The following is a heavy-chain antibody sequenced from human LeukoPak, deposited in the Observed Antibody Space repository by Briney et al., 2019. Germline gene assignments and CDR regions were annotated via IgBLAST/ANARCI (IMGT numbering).Heavy chain of an antibody. CDR2: IYYSGST. D-gene: IGHD6-13*01. J-gene: IGHJ4*02. Sequence: SQTLSLTCTVSGGSISSGDYYWSWIRQPPGKGLEWIGYIYYSGSTYYNPSLKSRVTISVDTSKNQFSLKLSSVTAADTAVYYCARGADSSSWYNPALFDYWGQGTLVTVSS. CDR3: ARGADSSSWYNPALFDY. V-gene: IGHV4-30-4*01. CDR1: GGSISSGDYY.